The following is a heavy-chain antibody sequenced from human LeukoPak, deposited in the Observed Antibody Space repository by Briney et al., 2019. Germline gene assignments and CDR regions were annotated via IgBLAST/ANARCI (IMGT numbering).Heavy chain of an antibody. D-gene: IGHD3-3*01. CDR3: ARARGILRFLEWLEDNYYMDD. CDR2: INPNSGGT. CDR1: GYTFTGYY. V-gene: IGHV1-2*02. J-gene: IGHJ6*03. Sequence: ASVKVSCKASGYTFTGYYMHWVRQAPGQGLEWMGWINPNSGGTNYAQKFQGRVTMTRDTSISTAYMELSRLRSDDTAVYYCARARGILRFLEWLEDNYYMDDWGKGTTVTVSS.